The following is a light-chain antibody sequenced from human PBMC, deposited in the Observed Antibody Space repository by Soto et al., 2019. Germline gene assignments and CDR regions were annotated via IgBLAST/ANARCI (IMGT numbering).Light chain of an antibody. V-gene: IGKV1-5*03. CDR3: QPYETFSPWT. J-gene: IGKJ1*01. Sequence: DIQMTQYPYTLSASVGDRVTITCRASQRTDAWLAWYQQKPGTAPKLLIYKATILQSGVPSRFSGSGSGTDFTLAISCLQPDDFATYYCQPYETFSPWTSGQGSKV. CDR2: KAT. CDR1: QRTDAW.